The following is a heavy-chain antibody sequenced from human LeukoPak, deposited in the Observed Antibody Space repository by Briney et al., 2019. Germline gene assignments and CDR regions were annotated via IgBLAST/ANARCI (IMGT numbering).Heavy chain of an antibody. CDR3: VYGSGSYYPDFDY. V-gene: IGHV4-34*01. CDR1: GGSFSGYY. CDR2: INHSGST. Sequence: SETLSLTCAVYGGSFSGYYWSWIRQPPGKGLEWIGEINHSGSTNYNPSLKSRVTISVDTSKNQFSLKLSSVTAADTAVYYCVYGSGSYYPDFDYWGQGTLVTVSS. J-gene: IGHJ4*02. D-gene: IGHD3-10*01.